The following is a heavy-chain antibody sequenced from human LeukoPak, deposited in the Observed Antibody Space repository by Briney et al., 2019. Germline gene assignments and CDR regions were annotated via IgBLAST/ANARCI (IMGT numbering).Heavy chain of an antibody. D-gene: IGHD3-3*01. Sequence: SETLSLTCTVSGYSISSGYYWGWIRQPPGEGLGWIGNIYHNGSTDYNPSLKSRVTISVDTSKNQFSLKLSSVTAADTAVYYCATDFWSGTNIIDYWGQGTLVTVSS. CDR3: ATDFWSGTNIIDY. J-gene: IGHJ4*02. CDR1: GYSISSGYY. V-gene: IGHV4-38-2*02. CDR2: IYHNGST.